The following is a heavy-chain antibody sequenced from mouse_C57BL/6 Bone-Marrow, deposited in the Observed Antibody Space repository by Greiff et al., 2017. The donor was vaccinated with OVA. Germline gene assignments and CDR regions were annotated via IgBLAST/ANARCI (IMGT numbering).Heavy chain of an antibody. J-gene: IGHJ4*01. Sequence: EVKLVESGGDLVKPGGSLKLSCAASGFTFSSYGMSWVRQTPDKRLEWVATISSGGSYTYYPDSVKGRFTISRDNAKNTLYLQMSSLKSEDTAMYYCARQRGRSYAMDYWGQGTSVTVSS. V-gene: IGHV5-6*01. CDR3: ARQRGRSYAMDY. D-gene: IGHD3-3*01. CDR2: ISSGGSYT. CDR1: GFTFSSYG.